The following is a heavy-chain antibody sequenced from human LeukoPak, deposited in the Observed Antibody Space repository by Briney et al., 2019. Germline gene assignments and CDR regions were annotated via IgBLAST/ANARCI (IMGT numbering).Heavy chain of an antibody. D-gene: IGHD5-12*01. CDR3: PXDVDXXXXXXXXXXDV. Sequence: GGSLRLSCAASGFTFSTYAVHWVRQAPGKGLEWVAVISYDGTNKYYADSVKGRFTISRDNSKNSIYLQMNNLRVEDTAIYYCPXDVDXXXXXXXXXXDV. CDR2: ISYDGTNK. V-gene: IGHV3-30-3*01. CDR1: GFTFSTYA. J-gene: IGHJ3*01.